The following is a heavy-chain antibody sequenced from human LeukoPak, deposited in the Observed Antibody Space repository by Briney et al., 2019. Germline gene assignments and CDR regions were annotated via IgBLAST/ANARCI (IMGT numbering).Heavy chain of an antibody. V-gene: IGHV4-4*02. CDR2: SHHSGST. Sequence: PSETLSLTCAVSGGSISSTNWWTWVRQPPGKGLEWIGESHHSGSTNYNPSLKSRVTISVDTSKNQFFLKLSSVTAADTAVYYCARAQAGDYPLGDWFDPWGQGTLVTVSS. CDR1: GGSISSTNW. J-gene: IGHJ5*02. CDR3: ARAQAGDYPLGDWFDP. D-gene: IGHD4-17*01.